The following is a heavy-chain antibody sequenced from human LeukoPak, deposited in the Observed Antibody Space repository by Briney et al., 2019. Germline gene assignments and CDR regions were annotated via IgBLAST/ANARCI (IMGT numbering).Heavy chain of an antibody. CDR2: IFSGGST. V-gene: IGHV3-53*01. D-gene: IGHD2-15*01. Sequence: TGGSLRLSCAASGFAVSSNYMSWVRQAPGKGLEWGSVIFSGGSTYYADSVKGRFTISRDNSKNTLYLQMNSLRAEDTAVYYCARENDMGYCSGGRCYKGYNAMDVWGQGTTVTVSS. CDR3: ARENDMGYCSGGRCYKGYNAMDV. CDR1: GFAVSSNY. J-gene: IGHJ6*02.